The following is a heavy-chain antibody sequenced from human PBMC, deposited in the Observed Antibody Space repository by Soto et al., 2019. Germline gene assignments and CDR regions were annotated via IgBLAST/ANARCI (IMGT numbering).Heavy chain of an antibody. CDR1: GFTFSDYY. J-gene: IGHJ6*02. CDR3: ARDKNSIFGVVMPDYYYGMDV. V-gene: IGHV3-11*06. CDR2: ISSSSSYT. D-gene: IGHD3-3*01. Sequence: PGGSLRLSCAASGFTFSDYYMSWIRQAPGKGLEWVSYISSSSSYTNYADSVKGRFTISRDNAKNSLYLQMNSLRAEDTAVYYCARDKNSIFGVVMPDYYYGMDVWGQGTTVTVSS.